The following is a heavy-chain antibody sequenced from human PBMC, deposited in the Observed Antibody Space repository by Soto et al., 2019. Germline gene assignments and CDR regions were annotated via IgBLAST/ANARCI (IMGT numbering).Heavy chain of an antibody. CDR1: GFTFDDYA. CDR3: AKDIDRYIAAAGSDY. Sequence: GGFLRLSCAASGFTFDDYAMHWVRQAPGKGLEWVSGISWNSGSIGYADSVKGRFTISRDNAKNSLYLQMNSLRAEDTALYYCAKDIDRYIAAAGSDYWGQGTLVTVSS. CDR2: ISWNSGSI. V-gene: IGHV3-9*01. D-gene: IGHD6-13*01. J-gene: IGHJ4*02.